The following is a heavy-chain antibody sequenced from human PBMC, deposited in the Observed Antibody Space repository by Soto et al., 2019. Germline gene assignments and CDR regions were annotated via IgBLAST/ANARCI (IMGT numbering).Heavy chain of an antibody. D-gene: IGHD2-8*02. CDR2: ILVGGST. J-gene: IGHJ3*02. V-gene: IGHV3-23*01. Sequence: WGSLRPSCGVSGFICISYGMILFRHAPGKGLEWVSTILVGGSTHYEDSVKGRFTISRDTSKNTVYLQMNSLTAGDTAVYYCAKATATGGGAFEICGQGTMVTVSS. CDR1: GFICISYG. CDR3: AKATATGGGAFEI.